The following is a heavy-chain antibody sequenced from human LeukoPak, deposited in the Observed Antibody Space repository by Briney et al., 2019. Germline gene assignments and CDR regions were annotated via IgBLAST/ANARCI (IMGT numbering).Heavy chain of an antibody. D-gene: IGHD1-1*01. J-gene: IGHJ4*02. CDR1: GGTFSSYA. V-gene: IGHV1-69-2*01. CDR3: ATFNGYRGTYYFDY. Sequence: ASVKVSCKASGGTFSSYAISWVRQAPGQGLEWMGLVDPEDGETIYAEKFQGRVTITADTSTDTAYMELSSLRAEDTTVYYCATFNGYRGTYYFDYWGQGTLVTVSS. CDR2: VDPEDGET.